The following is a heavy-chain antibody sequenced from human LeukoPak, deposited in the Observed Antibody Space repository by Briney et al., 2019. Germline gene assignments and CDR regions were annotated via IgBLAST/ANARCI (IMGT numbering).Heavy chain of an antibody. CDR1: GDSLFTNSVA. D-gene: IGHD2-2*01. CDR3: ARGKYTSFDN. Sequence: SQTLSLTCAISGDSLFTNSVAWNWIRQSPSRGLEWLGRIYYRSKWSFEYAVSVKSRITINADTSKNQFSLQLNSVTPEDTAVYYCARGKYTSFDNWGQGTLVTVSS. J-gene: IGHJ4*02. V-gene: IGHV6-1*01. CDR2: IYYRSKWSF.